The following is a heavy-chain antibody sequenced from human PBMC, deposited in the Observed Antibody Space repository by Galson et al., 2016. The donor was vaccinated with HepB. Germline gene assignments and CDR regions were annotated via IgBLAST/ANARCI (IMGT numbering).Heavy chain of an antibody. V-gene: IGHV4-59*01. D-gene: IGHD2-2*01. CDR2: IYYSGST. CDR3: AGSRVTVEIPASTVHYYGMDV. J-gene: IGHJ6*02. Sequence: SETLSLTCTVSGDSISSYYWSWIRQSPGKGLEWIGYIYYSGSTTSNPSLKSRVTISVDTSKNQFSLKLSSVTAADTAVYYCAGSRVTVEIPASTVHYYGMDVWGQGTMVTVSS. CDR1: GDSISSYY.